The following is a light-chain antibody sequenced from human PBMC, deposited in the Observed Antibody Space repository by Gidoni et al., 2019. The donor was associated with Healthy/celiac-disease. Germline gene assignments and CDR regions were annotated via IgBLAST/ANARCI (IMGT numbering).Light chain of an antibody. J-gene: IGKJ2*01. CDR3: QQYGSSRRT. V-gene: IGKV3-20*01. CDR1: PSVSSSY. CDR2: GAS. Sequence: EIVLTQSPGTLSLSPGERATLSGRASPSVSSSYLAWYQQTPGQAPRLLIYGASSRATGIPDRFSGSGSGTDFTLTISRLEPEDFAVYYCQQYGSSRRTFGQGTKLEIK.